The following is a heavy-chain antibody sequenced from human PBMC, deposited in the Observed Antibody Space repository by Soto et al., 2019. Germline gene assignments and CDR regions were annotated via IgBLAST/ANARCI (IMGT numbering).Heavy chain of an antibody. CDR3: ARGGGPRIVVVPAAKGRYYYYMDV. Sequence: SETLSLTCAVYGGSFSGYYWSWIRQPPGKGLEWIGEIYHSGSTNYNPSLKSRVTISVDTSKNQFSLKLSSVTAADTAVYYCARGGGPRIVVVPAAKGRYYYYMDVWGKGTTVTVSS. D-gene: IGHD2-2*01. CDR1: GGSFSGYY. CDR2: IYHSGST. V-gene: IGHV4-34*01. J-gene: IGHJ6*03.